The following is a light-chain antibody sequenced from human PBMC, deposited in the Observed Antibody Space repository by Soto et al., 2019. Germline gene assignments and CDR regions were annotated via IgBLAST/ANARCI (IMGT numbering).Light chain of an antibody. J-gene: IGKJ2*01. CDR3: QQYHTWPPQYT. CDR2: GAS. Sequence: EIVMTQSPASLSVSPGDGATLSCRASQSVASNVAWYQQKPGQGPRLLIHGASTRAVGVPARFSGSGSGTDFTLTISSLQYDDFAVYYCQQYHTWPPQYTFGQGTKLQIK. V-gene: IGKV3-15*01. CDR1: QSVASN.